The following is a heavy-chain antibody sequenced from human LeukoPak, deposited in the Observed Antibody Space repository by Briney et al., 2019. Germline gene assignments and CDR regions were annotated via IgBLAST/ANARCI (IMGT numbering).Heavy chain of an antibody. CDR3: TTRIYDSSGYLIVDY. CDR2: IKQDGSEK. J-gene: IGHJ4*02. CDR1: GFTFSSYW. D-gene: IGHD3-22*01. V-gene: IGHV3-7*03. Sequence: PGGSLRLSCAASGFTFSSYWMSWVRQAPGKGLEWVANIKQDGSEKYYVDSVKGRFTISRDNAKNSLYLQMNSLRAEDTAVYYCTTRIYDSSGYLIVDYWGQGTLVTVSS.